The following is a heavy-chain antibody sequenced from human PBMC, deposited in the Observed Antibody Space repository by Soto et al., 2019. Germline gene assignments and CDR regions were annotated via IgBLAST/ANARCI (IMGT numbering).Heavy chain of an antibody. CDR1: GFSVSNNY. D-gene: IGHD3-10*01. CDR3: ARGEGSGSNALGQ. J-gene: IGHJ4*02. CDR2: IQDGGSI. Sequence: EVLLEESGGDLVQPGGSLGLSCAASGFSVSNNYMTWVRRVQGKGLEWVSVIQDGGSITYADSVRDRFTISRDSSKNTVFLQMSSLRPEDTAVYFCARGEGSGSNALGQWGQGTLVTVSS. V-gene: IGHV3-66*01.